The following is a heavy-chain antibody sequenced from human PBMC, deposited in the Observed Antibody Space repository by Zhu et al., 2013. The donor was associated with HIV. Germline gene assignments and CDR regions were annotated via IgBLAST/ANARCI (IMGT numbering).Heavy chain of an antibody. Sequence: QVQLVQSGAEVQKPGASVRVSCKTSGYTFTTYGISWVRQAPGQGLEWMGWISVYSGNTNYAQKFQGRVTMTTDTSTSTAYMELRSLRSDDTAIYYCARDKTGTTSGHFDFWGQGTLVTVSP. D-gene: IGHD1-7*01. CDR1: GYTFTTYG. J-gene: IGHJ4*02. CDR2: ISVYSGNT. CDR3: ARDKTGTTSGHFDF. V-gene: IGHV1-18*04.